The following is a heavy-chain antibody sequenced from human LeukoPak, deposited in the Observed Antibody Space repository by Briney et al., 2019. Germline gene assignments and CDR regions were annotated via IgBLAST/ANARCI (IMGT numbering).Heavy chain of an antibody. D-gene: IGHD3-16*01. Sequence: GGSLRLSCAASGFTFDDYTMHWVRQAPGKGLEWVSLISWDGGVTYYADSVKGRFTISRDNYKKSLYLQMNSLRTEDSALYYCAKALGGGTPDGDYWGQGTLVTVSS. CDR2: ISWDGGVT. V-gene: IGHV3-43*01. CDR3: AKALGGGTPDGDY. CDR1: GFTFDDYT. J-gene: IGHJ4*02.